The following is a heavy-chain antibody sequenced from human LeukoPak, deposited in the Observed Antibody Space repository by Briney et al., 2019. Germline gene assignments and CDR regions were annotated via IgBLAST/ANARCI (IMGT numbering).Heavy chain of an antibody. Sequence: GRSLRLSCAASGFTFSTYAMHWVRQAPGKGLEWVAVISYDGSSKYYADSVKGRFTISRGNSKNTLYLQMNSLRAEDTAVYYCARARSSYGYGDAFDIWGQGTMVTVSS. CDR3: ARARSSYGYGDAFDI. CDR1: GFTFSTYA. CDR2: ISYDGSSK. J-gene: IGHJ3*02. D-gene: IGHD5-18*01. V-gene: IGHV3-30*04.